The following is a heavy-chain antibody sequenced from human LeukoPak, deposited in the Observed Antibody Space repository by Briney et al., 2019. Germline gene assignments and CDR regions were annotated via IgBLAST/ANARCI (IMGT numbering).Heavy chain of an antibody. CDR3: ARGSKTAGTIYTFDY. CDR2: LSGTGLTT. V-gene: IGHV3-23*01. J-gene: IGHJ4*02. D-gene: IGHD6-13*01. Sequence: GGSLRLSCAASGFTSSTYDFSTYAMSWVRQAPGKGPEWVSGLSGTGLTTFYPDSVKGRFTISRDNSKHTLYLQMNSLRADDTAVYYCARGSKTAGTIYTFDYWGQGTLVTVSS. CDR1: GFTSSTYDFSTYA.